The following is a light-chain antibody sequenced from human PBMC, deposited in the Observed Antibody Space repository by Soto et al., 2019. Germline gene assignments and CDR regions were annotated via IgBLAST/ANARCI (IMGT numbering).Light chain of an antibody. J-gene: IGKJ1*01. Sequence: VMTQSPLSLTVTPGEPASISCKSTQSLLHSNGNTFLDWHMQKPGQSPQRLIYLGSRRAPGAPDRVSGSGSGTTFSLRISTVEADDAVIDYCMQALQTPRTFGQGTKLES. CDR3: MQALQTPRT. V-gene: IGKV2-28*01. CDR1: QSLLHSNGNTF. CDR2: LGS.